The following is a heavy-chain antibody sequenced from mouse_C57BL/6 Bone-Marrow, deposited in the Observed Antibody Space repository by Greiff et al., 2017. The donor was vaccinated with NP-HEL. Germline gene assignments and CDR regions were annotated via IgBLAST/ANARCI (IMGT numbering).Heavy chain of an antibody. Sequence: VQLQQPGAELVKPGALVKLSCKASGYTFTSYWMHWVKQRPGRGLEWIGRIDPNSGGTKYNEKFKSKATLTVDKPSSTAYMQLSSLTSEDSAVYYCARGILLRYPLFDYWGQGTTLTVSS. J-gene: IGHJ2*01. CDR3: ARGILLRYPLFDY. CDR1: GYTFTSYW. CDR2: IDPNSGGT. V-gene: IGHV1-72*01. D-gene: IGHD1-1*01.